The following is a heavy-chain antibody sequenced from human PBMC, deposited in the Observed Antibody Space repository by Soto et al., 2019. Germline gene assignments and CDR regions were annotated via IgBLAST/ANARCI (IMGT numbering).Heavy chain of an antibody. V-gene: IGHV3-30*18. CDR2: ISYDGSNK. CDR1: GFTFSSYG. J-gene: IGHJ4*02. Sequence: GGSLRLSCAASGFTFSSYGMHWVRQAPGKGLEWVAVISYDGSNKYYADSVKGRFTISRDNSKNTLYLQMNSLRAEDTAVYYCAKDRFDYWGQGTLVTVSS. CDR3: AKDRFDY.